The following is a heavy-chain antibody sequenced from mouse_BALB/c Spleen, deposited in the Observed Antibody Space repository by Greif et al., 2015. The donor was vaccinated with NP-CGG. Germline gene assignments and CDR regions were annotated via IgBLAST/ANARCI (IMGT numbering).Heavy chain of an antibody. Sequence: QVQLQQPGAELMKPGASVKISCKATGYTFSSYWIEWVKQRPGHGLEWIGEILPGSGSTNYNEKFKGKATFTADTSSNAAYMQLSSLTSEDSAVYYCARRGLYYAMDYWGQGTSVTVSS. D-gene: IGHD2-13*01. J-gene: IGHJ4*01. CDR3: ARRGLYYAMDY. V-gene: IGHV1-9*01. CDR1: GYTFSSYW. CDR2: ILPGSGST.